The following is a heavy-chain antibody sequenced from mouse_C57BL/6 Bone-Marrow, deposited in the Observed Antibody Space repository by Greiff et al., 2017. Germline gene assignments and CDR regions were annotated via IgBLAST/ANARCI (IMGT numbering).Heavy chain of an antibody. J-gene: IGHJ3*01. CDR3: ARERNYYGSSWFAY. Sequence: QVQLKESGAELVRPGSSVKLSCKASGYTFTSYWMHWVKQRPIQGLEWIGNIDPSDSETHYNQKFKDKATLTVDKSSSTAYMQLSSLTSEDSAVYYCARERNYYGSSWFAYWGQGTLVTVSA. CDR2: IDPSDSET. V-gene: IGHV1-52*01. D-gene: IGHD1-1*01. CDR1: GYTFTSYW.